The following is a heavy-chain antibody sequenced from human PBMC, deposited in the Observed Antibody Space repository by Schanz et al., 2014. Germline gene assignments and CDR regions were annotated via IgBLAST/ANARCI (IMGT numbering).Heavy chain of an antibody. CDR3: ARDRDQWDGNYLDY. D-gene: IGHD1-26*01. Sequence: QVQLVQSGGEVKTPGASVKVSCKASGYTFTRSGISWVRQAPGQGLEWMGWIGGSDGNTNIAQKVQGRVTMTTDTSKSTVYMELRSLTADDSAVYYCARDRDQWDGNYLDYWGQGTLVTVSS. J-gene: IGHJ4*02. CDR2: IGGSDGNT. CDR1: GYTFTRSG. V-gene: IGHV1-18*01.